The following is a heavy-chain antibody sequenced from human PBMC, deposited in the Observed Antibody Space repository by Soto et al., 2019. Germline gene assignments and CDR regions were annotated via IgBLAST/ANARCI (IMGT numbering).Heavy chain of an antibody. CDR1: GFTFSRFA. CDR2: ISGSGQTT. CDR3: AKDQTDVTLFDY. J-gene: IGHJ4*02. V-gene: IGHV3-23*01. Sequence: GGSLRLSCAGSGFTFSRFAMSWVRQVPGKGLEWVSAISGSGQTTYYADSVKGRFTVSRDNSNNTLYLQVNSLRAEDTAVYYCAKDQTDVTLFDYWGQGTLVTVS. D-gene: IGHD2-21*02.